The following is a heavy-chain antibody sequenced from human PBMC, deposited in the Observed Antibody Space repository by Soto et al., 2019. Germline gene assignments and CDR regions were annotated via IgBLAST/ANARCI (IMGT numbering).Heavy chain of an antibody. CDR3: AGNGEQKGERLTYDSSQADAFDI. Sequence: ASVKVSCKASGYTFTGYYMHWVRQAPGQGLEWMGWINPNSGGTNYAKKFQGRVTMTRDTYISTAYMELSRLRSDDTAVYYCAGNGEQKGERLTYDSSQADAFDISGQGPMVSVS. CDR2: INPNSGGT. D-gene: IGHD3-22*01. V-gene: IGHV1-2*02. CDR1: GYTFTGYY. J-gene: IGHJ3*02.